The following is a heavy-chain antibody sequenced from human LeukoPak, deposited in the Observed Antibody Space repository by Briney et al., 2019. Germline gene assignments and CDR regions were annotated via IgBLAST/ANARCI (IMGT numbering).Heavy chain of an antibody. D-gene: IGHD3-22*01. Sequence: SETLSLTCTVSGYSISSGYYWGWIRQPPGKGLEWIGRISSGGSTNYNPSLKSRVTISVDTSKNQFSLKLSSVTAADTAVYFCARGPYSYDSSGAFDIWGQGTMVTVSS. V-gene: IGHV4-38-2*02. CDR2: ISSGGST. J-gene: IGHJ3*02. CDR3: ARGPYSYDSSGAFDI. CDR1: GYSISSGYY.